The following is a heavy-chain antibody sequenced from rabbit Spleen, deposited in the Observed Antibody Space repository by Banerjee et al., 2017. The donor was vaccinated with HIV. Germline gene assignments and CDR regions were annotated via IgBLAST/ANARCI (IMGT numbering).Heavy chain of an antibody. J-gene: IGHJ4*01. CDR3: ARDGYIRNDRGYLDL. V-gene: IGHV1S40*01. Sequence: QSLEESGGDLVKPGASLTLTCKASGFSFSSDYDMCWVRQAPGKGLELIACIDDDNSGSTHCASWAKGRFTISKTSSTTVTLQMTSLTAADTATYFCARDGYIRNDRGYLDLWGPGTLVTVS. D-gene: IGHD1-1*01. CDR2: IDDDNSGST. CDR1: GFSFSSDYD.